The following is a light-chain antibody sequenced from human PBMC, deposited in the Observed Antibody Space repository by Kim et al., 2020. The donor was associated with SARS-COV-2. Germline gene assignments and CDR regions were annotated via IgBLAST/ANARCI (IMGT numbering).Light chain of an antibody. CDR3: QQRSNWPT. CDR2: DAS. CDR1: QSVSSY. J-gene: IGKJ5*01. Sequence: SLSPGERATLSCRASQSVSSYLAWYQQKPGQAPRLLIYDASNRATGIPARFSGSGSGTGFTLTISSLEPEDFAVYYCQQRSNWPTFGQGTRLEIK. V-gene: IGKV3-11*01.